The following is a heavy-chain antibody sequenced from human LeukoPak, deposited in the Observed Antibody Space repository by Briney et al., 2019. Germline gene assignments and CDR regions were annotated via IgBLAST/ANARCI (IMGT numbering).Heavy chain of an antibody. J-gene: IGHJ6*03. V-gene: IGHV1-2*02. CDR1: GYTFTIYY. D-gene: IGHD4-23*01. Sequence: ASVKVSCKPSGYTFTIYYIQWLRQAPGQGLEWMGWINPNSGGTKYAEKFLGRVTMTRDTSMQTVYMELSGLKSDDTAVYYCARDKATVVTAQRGYYMDVWGEGTTVIVSS. CDR2: INPNSGGT. CDR3: ARDKATVVTAQRGYYMDV.